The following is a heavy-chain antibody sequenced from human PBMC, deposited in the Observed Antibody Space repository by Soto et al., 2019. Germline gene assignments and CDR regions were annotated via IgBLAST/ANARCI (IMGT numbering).Heavy chain of an antibody. J-gene: IGHJ4*02. Sequence: QVQLQESGPGLVKPSETLSLTCTVSVGSISSYYWSWIRQPPGKGLEWIVYIYYSGSTNYNPSLQSRVTIAVDTSKHLFSLKLSAVTAADTAVYYCARLGAESGYELHFDYWGQGTLVTVSS. CDR3: ARLGAESGYELHFDY. CDR1: VGSISSYY. V-gene: IGHV4-59*01. CDR2: IYYSGST. D-gene: IGHD5-12*01.